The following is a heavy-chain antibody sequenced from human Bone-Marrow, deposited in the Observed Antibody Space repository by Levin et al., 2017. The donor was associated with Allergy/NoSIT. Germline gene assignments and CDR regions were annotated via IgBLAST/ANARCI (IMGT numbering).Heavy chain of an antibody. J-gene: IGHJ3*02. CDR3: ARVSRLLYDAFDI. CDR1: GGTFSSYA. V-gene: IGHV1-69*13. Sequence: SVKVSCKASGGTFSSYAISWVRQAPGQGLEWMGGIIPIFGTANYAQKFQGRVTITADESTSTAYMELSSLRSEDTAVYYCARVSRLLYDAFDIWGQGTMVTVSS. D-gene: IGHD2/OR15-2a*01. CDR2: IIPIFGTA.